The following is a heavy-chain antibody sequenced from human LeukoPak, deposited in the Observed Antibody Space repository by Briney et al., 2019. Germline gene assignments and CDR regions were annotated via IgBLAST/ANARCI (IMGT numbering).Heavy chain of an antibody. Sequence: PGGSLRLSCEASGFIFSTSGVHWVRQAPGKGLEWMAVISKDGRKNHYADSVKGRFTISRDNSKSTLFLQMNSLRPEDTAIYYCARDLLNYGSAYYDVGIFDSWGQGTLVTVSS. J-gene: IGHJ4*02. CDR1: GFIFSTSG. D-gene: IGHD3-10*01. CDR2: ISKDGRKN. V-gene: IGHV3-30*04. CDR3: ARDLLNYGSAYYDVGIFDS.